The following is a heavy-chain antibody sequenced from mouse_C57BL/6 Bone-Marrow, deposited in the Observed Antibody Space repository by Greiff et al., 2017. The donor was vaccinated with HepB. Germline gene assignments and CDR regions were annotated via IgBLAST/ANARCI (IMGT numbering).Heavy chain of an antibody. CDR3: ANYDFDY. Sequence: QVHVKQSGAELARPGASVKLSCKASGYTFTSYGISWVKQSTGQGLEWIGEIYPRSGNTYYNEKFKGKATLTADKCSSTAYMELRSLTSEDSAVYFCANYDFDYWGQGTTLTVSS. J-gene: IGHJ2*01. CDR1: GYTFTSYG. V-gene: IGHV1-81*01. D-gene: IGHD2-4*01. CDR2: IYPRSGNT.